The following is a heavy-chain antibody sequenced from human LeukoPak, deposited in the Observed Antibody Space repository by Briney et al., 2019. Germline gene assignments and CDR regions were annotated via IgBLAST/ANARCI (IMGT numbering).Heavy chain of an antibody. V-gene: IGHV1-46*01. CDR3: ARVIRYCSSTSCYYFDY. Sequence: ASVKVSCKASGYTFTSYYMHWVRQAPGQGLEWMGMINPSGGSTSYAQKFQGRVTMTRDMSTSTVYMELSSLRSEDTAVYYCARVIRYCSSTSCYYFDYGGQGTLVAVSA. CDR1: GYTFTSYY. D-gene: IGHD2-2*01. J-gene: IGHJ4*02. CDR2: INPSGGST.